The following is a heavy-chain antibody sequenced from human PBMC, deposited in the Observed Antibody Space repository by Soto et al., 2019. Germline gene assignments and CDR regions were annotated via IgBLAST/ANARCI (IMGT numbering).Heavy chain of an antibody. D-gene: IGHD1-1*01. CDR1: GFTFSDSA. Sequence: GGSLRLSCAASGFTFSDSAIHWVRQASGKGLEWVGRIRNKANNYATAYAASVKGRFTISRDDSENTAYLQMSSLKTEDTAVYYCTRLEYGPPGIAFDIWGQGAVVTVSS. J-gene: IGHJ3*02. CDR2: IRNKANNYAT. CDR3: TRLEYGPPGIAFDI. V-gene: IGHV3-73*01.